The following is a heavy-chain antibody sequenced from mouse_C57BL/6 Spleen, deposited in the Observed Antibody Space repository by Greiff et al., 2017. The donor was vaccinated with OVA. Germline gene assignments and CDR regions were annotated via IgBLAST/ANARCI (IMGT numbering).Heavy chain of an antibody. CDR2: ISSGSSTI. D-gene: IGHD1-1*01. CDR1: GFTFSDYG. J-gene: IGHJ3*01. V-gene: IGHV5-17*01. CDR3: ARDYYGSSLLTGSTWFAY. Sequence: EVKLVESGGGLVKPGGSLKLSCAASGFTFSDYGMHWVRQAPEKGLEWVAYISSGSSTIYYADTVKGRFNITRDNAKNTLFLQMTSLRSEDTAMYYCARDYYGSSLLTGSTWFAYWGQGTLVTVSA.